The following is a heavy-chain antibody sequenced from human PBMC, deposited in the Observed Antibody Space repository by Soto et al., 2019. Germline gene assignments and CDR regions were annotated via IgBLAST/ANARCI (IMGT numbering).Heavy chain of an antibody. CDR3: ARGGFTMVRGVLRWFDP. V-gene: IGHV4-59*01. D-gene: IGHD3-10*01. CDR2: IYYSGST. Sequence: SETLSLTCTVSGGSISSYYWSWIRQPPGKGLEWIGYIYYSGSTNYNPSLKSRVTISVDTSKNQFSLKLSSVTAADTAVYYCARGGFTMVRGVLRWFDPWGQGTLVTVSS. J-gene: IGHJ5*02. CDR1: GGSISSYY.